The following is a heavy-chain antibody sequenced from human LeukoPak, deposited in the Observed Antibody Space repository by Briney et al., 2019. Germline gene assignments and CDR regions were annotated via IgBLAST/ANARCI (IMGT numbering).Heavy chain of an antibody. V-gene: IGHV7-4-1*02. J-gene: IGHJ4*02. CDR1: GYTFTDYA. CDR2: VNTNTGNP. D-gene: IGHD3-22*01. CDR3: ASCNDSSGYFAY. Sequence: ASVKVSCKPSGYTFTDYAINWVRQAPGQGLEYMGWVNTNTGNPTYTQGFTGRFVFSSDSSVSTAYLQITSLKADDSAIYFCASCNDSSGYFAYWGQGTLVTVSS.